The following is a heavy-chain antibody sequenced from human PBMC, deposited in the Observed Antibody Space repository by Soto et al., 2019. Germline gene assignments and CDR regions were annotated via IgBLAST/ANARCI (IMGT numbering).Heavy chain of an antibody. J-gene: IGHJ5*02. CDR1: GGPINSPDYY. Sequence: QVQLQESGPGLVKPSQTLSLTCNVSGGPINSPDYYWSWIRQSPGKGLEWIGYLYFNGGTQYNPSFRNAVSMSLDTSKKHFSLKMMSVTAADKAVYYCARGISEYSSWYEPQTWFDGWGQGALVTVSS. V-gene: IGHV4-30-4*01. CDR2: LYFNGGT. D-gene: IGHD6-13*01. CDR3: ARGISEYSSWYEPQTWFDG.